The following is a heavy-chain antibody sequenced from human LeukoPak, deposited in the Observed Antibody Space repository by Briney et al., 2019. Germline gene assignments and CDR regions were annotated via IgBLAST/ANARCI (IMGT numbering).Heavy chain of an antibody. D-gene: IGHD3-16*01. J-gene: IGHJ4*02. CDR3: AKDRLRVGVMLYFDY. V-gene: IGHV3-7*01. CDR2: IKKDGSDI. Sequence: GGSLRLSCAASGVIFGGYWMSWVRQAPEKGLEWVGMIKKDGSDIHYAASVNGRFTISRDNAKNSLYQQMYSLRAEDTAVYYSAKDRLRVGVMLYFDYWGQGTLVTVSS. CDR1: GVIFGGYW.